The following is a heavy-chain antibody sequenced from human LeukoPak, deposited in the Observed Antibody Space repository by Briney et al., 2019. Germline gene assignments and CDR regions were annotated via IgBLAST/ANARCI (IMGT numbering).Heavy chain of an antibody. Sequence: GGSLRLSCAASGFTFSNHYMSWIRQAPGKGLEWVSYITSSDSGGFYADSVKGRFTISSDNAKNSLYLQMNSLRVEDTAVYYCARDGDTTSKVDYLGQGTLVTVSS. CDR1: GFTFSNHY. V-gene: IGHV3-11*01. CDR2: ITSSDSGG. D-gene: IGHD4-11*01. CDR3: ARDGDTTSKVDY. J-gene: IGHJ4*02.